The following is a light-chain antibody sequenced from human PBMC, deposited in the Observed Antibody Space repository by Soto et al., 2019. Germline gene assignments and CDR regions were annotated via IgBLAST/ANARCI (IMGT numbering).Light chain of an antibody. CDR3: CSYAGSYTYV. CDR2: DVT. CDR1: SSDVGGYNY. Sequence: QSVLTQPRSVSGSPGQSVTISCTGTSSDVGGYNYVSWYRQHPGKSPKLMIYDVTKRPSGVPDRFSGSKSGNTASLTISGPQAEDEADYYCCSYAGSYTYVFGTGTKVTVL. J-gene: IGLJ1*01. V-gene: IGLV2-11*01.